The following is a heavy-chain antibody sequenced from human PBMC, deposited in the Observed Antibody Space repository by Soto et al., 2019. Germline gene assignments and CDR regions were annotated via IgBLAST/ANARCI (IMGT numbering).Heavy chain of an antibody. Sequence: QVQLVQSGAEVKKPGSSVKVSCKASGGTFSTSSINWVRQAPGQRPEWMGNILPIFGTADYAQKFQGRVTITADKATNTASMGRRSLLSEDTALYYCARGHEYGGNSDAFCIWGQGTVVTVSS. CDR1: GGTFSTSS. V-gene: IGHV1-69*14. J-gene: IGHJ3*02. CDR3: ARGHEYGGNSDAFCI. CDR2: ILPIFGTA. D-gene: IGHD4-17*01.